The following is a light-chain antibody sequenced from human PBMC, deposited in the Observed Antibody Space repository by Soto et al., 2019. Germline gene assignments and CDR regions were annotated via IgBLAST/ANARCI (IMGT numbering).Light chain of an antibody. CDR1: QSVSSY. V-gene: IGKV3-11*01. CDR2: DAS. Sequence: IVLTQSPATLSLSPGERATLSCRASQSVSSYLAWYKQKPGQAPRLLIYDASNRATGIPARLSGSGSGTEFTLTISSMKSEDFAVYYCQQYNNWWTFGHGTKVDIK. CDR3: QQYNNWWT. J-gene: IGKJ1*01.